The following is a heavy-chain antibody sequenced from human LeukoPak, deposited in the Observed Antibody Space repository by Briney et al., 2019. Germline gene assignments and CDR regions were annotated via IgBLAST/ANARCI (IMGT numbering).Heavy chain of an antibody. Sequence: ASVKVSCKASGYTFTSNYMHWVRQAPGQGLEWMGIINPSGGSTSYAQKFQGRVTMTRDTSTSTVYMELSSLRSEDTAVYYCARVIAAAGAFDIWGQGTMVTVSS. J-gene: IGHJ3*02. CDR2: INPSGGST. CDR1: GYTFTSNY. V-gene: IGHV1-46*01. CDR3: ARVIAAAGAFDI. D-gene: IGHD6-13*01.